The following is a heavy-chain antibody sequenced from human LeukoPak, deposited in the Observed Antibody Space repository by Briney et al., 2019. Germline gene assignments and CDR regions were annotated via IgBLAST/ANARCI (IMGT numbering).Heavy chain of an antibody. CDR1: GGSIGSYY. V-gene: IGHV4-59*01. Sequence: SETLSLTCTVSGGSIGSYYWSWIRQPPGKGLEWIGYISYSGSTNYNPSLKSRVTISLDTSKNQFFLKLSSVTAADTALYYCARGNANWGQGTLVTVSS. CDR3: ARGNAN. J-gene: IGHJ4*02. CDR2: ISYSGST.